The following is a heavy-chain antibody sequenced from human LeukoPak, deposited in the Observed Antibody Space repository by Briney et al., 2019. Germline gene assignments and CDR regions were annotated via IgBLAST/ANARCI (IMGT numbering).Heavy chain of an antibody. D-gene: IGHD3-10*01. J-gene: IGHJ5*02. CDR3: ARGSGSYSMYNWFDP. CDR1: GGSISSGGYY. V-gene: IGHV4-31*03. Sequence: SGTLSLTCTVSGGSISSGGYYWSWIRQHPGKGLEWIGYIYYSGSTYYNPSLKSRVTISVDTSKNQFSLKLSSVAAADTAVYYCARGSGSYSMYNWFDPWGQGTLVTVSS. CDR2: IYYSGST.